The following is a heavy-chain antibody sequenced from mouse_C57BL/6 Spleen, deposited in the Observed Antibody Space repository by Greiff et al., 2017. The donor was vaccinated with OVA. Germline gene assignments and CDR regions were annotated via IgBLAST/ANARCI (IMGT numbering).Heavy chain of an antibody. V-gene: IGHV1-55*01. CDR3: ARGLGRGYAMDY. J-gene: IGHJ4*01. D-gene: IGHD4-1*01. Sequence: QVQLQQPGAELVKPGASVKMSCKASGYTFTSYWITWVKQRPGQGLEWIGDIYPGSGSTNYNEKFKSKAPLTVDTASSTAYMQLSSLTSEDSAVYYCARGLGRGYAMDYWGQGTSVTVSS. CDR1: GYTFTSYW. CDR2: IYPGSGST.